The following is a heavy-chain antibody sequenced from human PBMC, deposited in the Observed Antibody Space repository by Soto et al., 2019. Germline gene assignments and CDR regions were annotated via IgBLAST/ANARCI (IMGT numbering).Heavy chain of an antibody. CDR3: AQENDDSIIESNWFVA. D-gene: IGHD3-10*01. CDR1: GFSCSSSA. V-gene: IGHV3-23*01. CDR2: ISGQGGTT. J-gene: IGHJ5*02. Sequence: EVIRLESGGHLVAPGESLRLSWVASGFSCSSSALTWVRQSPGKGLEWVADISGQGGTTYNADSVKCRFIISSDNATNTLSLQMTRLRVEDTAVDYCAQENDDSIIESNWFVACGPGTLVTVSS.